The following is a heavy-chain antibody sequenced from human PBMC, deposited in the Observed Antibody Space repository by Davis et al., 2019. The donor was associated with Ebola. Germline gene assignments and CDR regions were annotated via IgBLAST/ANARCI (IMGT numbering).Heavy chain of an antibody. CDR1: GFSLSSSAVG. V-gene: IGHV2-5*01. Sequence: SGPTLVKPTQTLTLTCTFSGFSLSSSAVGVTWIRQPPGKALEWLALIYWNDDNHYSPSVKSRLTITKDTSKNQVVLTMTNMDPSDTATYYCAHGAGWLSDYWSPGTLVTVSS. D-gene: IGHD6-19*01. J-gene: IGHJ4*02. CDR3: AHGAGWLSDY. CDR2: IYWNDDN.